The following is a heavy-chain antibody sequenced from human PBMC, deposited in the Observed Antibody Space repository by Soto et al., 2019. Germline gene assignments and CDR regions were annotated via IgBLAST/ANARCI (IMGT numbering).Heavy chain of an antibody. CDR3: ARGRYGDY. D-gene: IGHD1-1*01. V-gene: IGHV1-18*01. CDR1: GYTFTSYG. CDR2: ISAHNGNT. Sequence: QVHLVQSGAEVKKPGATVKVSCKASGYTFTSYGITWVRQAPGQGLEWMGWISAHNGNTDYAQKLQGRVIVTRDTSTSTAYMELRSLRSDDTAVYYCARGRYGDYWGQGALVTVSS. J-gene: IGHJ4*02.